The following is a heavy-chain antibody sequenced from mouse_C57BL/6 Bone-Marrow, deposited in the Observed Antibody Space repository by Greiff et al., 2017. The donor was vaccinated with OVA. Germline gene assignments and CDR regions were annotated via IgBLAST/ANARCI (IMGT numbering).Heavy chain of an antibody. Sequence: VQLQESGPGLVAPSQSLSITCTVSGFSLTSYGVDWVRQSPGKGLEWLGVIWGVGSTNYNSALKSRLSISKDNSKSQVFLKMNSLQTDDTAMYYCASSAYYSNTGFAYWGQGTLVTVSA. V-gene: IGHV2-6*01. CDR2: IWGVGST. D-gene: IGHD2-5*01. CDR3: ASSAYYSNTGFAY. J-gene: IGHJ3*01. CDR1: GFSLTSYG.